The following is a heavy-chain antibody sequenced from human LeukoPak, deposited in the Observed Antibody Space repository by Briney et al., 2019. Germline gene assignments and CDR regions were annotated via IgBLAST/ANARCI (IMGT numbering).Heavy chain of an antibody. CDR2: ISAYNGNT. CDR1: GYTFTSYG. D-gene: IGHD3-10*01. Sequence: GASVKVSCKASGYTFTSYGISWVRQAPGQGLEWMGWISAYNGNTNYAQKLQGRVTMTTDTSTSTAYMELRSLRSDDTAVYYCARGWVVRVRRGDAFDIWGQGTMVTVSS. V-gene: IGHV1-18*01. J-gene: IGHJ3*02. CDR3: ARGWVVRVRRGDAFDI.